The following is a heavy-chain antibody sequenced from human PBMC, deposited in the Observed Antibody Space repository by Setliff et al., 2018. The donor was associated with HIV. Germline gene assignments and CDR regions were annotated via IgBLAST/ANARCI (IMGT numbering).Heavy chain of an antibody. V-gene: IGHV4-38-2*01. CDR2: IYHHGTT. Sequence: PSETLSLTCAVSGYSISSGYYWGWIRQPPGKGLEWTGNIYHHGTTYYYPSLKGRVTISLDTSNNQFSLNLNSVTAADTAVYYCARGGPTVAFGLDVWGQGTTVTVSS. D-gene: IGHD4-17*01. J-gene: IGHJ6*02. CDR3: ARGGPTVAFGLDV. CDR1: GYSISSGYY.